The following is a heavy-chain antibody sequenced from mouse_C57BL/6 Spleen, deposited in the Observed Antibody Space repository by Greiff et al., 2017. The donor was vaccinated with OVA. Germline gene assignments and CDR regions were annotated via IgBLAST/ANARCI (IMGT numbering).Heavy chain of an antibody. V-gene: IGHV5-4*01. CDR1: GFTFSSYA. J-gene: IGHJ1*03. D-gene: IGHD1-1*01. Sequence: EVQLVESGGGLVKPGGSLKLSCAASGFTFSSYAMSWVRQTPEKRLEWVATISDGGSYTYYPDNVKGRFTISRDNAKNNLYLQMSHLKSEDTAMYYGARGQSYYGSSWYFDVWGTGTTVTVSS. CDR3: ARGQSYYGSSWYFDV. CDR2: ISDGGSYT.